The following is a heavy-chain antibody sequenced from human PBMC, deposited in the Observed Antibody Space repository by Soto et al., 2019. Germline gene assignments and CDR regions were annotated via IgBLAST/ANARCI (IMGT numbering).Heavy chain of an antibody. V-gene: IGHV1-46*01. J-gene: IGHJ6*02. D-gene: IGHD6-19*01. CDR3: AVSSGWYRGHYYYGMDV. Sequence: QVQLVQSGAEVKKPGASVKVSCKASGYTFTSYYMHWVRQAPGQGLEWMGIINPSGGSTSYAQKFRGRVTMTRDTSTSTVYMELSSLRSEDTAVYYCAVSSGWYRGHYYYGMDVWGQGTTVTVSS. CDR1: GYTFTSYY. CDR2: INPSGGST.